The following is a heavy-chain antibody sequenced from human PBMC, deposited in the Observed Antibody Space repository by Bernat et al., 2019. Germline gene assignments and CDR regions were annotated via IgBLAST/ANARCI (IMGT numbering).Heavy chain of an antibody. CDR1: GYIFTGYY. D-gene: IGHD3-22*01. CDR2: INPNSGGI. J-gene: IGHJ3*01. V-gene: IGHV1-2*02. CDR3: ARGPAGYYDSSDYYLGAFDV. Sequence: QVQVVQSGAEVKKPGASVKVSCKASGYIFTGYYMHWVRQAPGQGLEWMGWINPNSGGIKYAQKFQGRVTMTRDMSISTAYMELSRLRSDDTAVYYCARGPAGYYDSSDYYLGAFDVWGQGTMVTVSS.